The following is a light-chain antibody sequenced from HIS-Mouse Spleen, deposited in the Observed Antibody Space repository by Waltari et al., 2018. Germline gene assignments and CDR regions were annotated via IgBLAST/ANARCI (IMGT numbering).Light chain of an antibody. CDR3: QQLNSYPPT. V-gene: IGKV1-9*01. CDR1: RGISSY. J-gene: IGKJ1*01. Sequence: DIQLTQSPSFLSASVGDRVTITCRASRGISSYLAWYQQKPGKAPKLLIYAASTLQSGVTSMFSGSGSGTEFTLTISSLQPEDFATYYCQQLNSYPPTFGQGTKVEIK. CDR2: AAS.